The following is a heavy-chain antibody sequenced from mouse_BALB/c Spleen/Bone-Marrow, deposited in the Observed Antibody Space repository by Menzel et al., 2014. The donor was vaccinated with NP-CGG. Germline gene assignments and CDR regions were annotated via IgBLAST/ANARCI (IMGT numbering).Heavy chain of an antibody. V-gene: IGHV2-6-7*01. CDR1: GFSLXGYG. J-gene: IGHJ4*01. CDR3: ARWYAMDY. Sequence: QVQLQQSGPGLVAPSQSLSITCTVSGFSLXGYGVNWVRQPPGKGLEWLGMIWGDGSTDYNSALKSRLSISKDNSKSQVFSKMNSLQTDDTARYYCARWYAMDYWGQGTSVTVSS. CDR2: IWGDGST.